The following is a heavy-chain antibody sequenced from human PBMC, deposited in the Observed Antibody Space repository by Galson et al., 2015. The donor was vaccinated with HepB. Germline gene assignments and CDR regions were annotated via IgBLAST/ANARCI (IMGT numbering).Heavy chain of an antibody. Sequence: QSGAEVKKPGESLKISCKGSGYSFTSYWIGWVRQMPGKGLEWMGIIYPGDSDTRYSPSFQGQVTISADKSISTAYLQWSSLRASDTAMYYCAREQAAAGTGGWFDPWGQGTLVTVSS. V-gene: IGHV5-51*01. D-gene: IGHD6-13*01. CDR2: IYPGDSDT. J-gene: IGHJ5*02. CDR1: GYSFTSYW. CDR3: AREQAAAGTGGWFDP.